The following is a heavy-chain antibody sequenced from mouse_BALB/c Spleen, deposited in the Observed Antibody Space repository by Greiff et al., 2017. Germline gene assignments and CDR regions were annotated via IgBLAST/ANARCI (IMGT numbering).Heavy chain of an antibody. CDR3: ARGGLLKFDY. D-gene: IGHD2-3*01. Sequence: VQLQQSGAELVRPGTSVKVSCKASGYAFTNYLIEWVKQRPGQGLEWIGVINPGSGGTNYNEKFKGKATLTADKSSSTAYMQLSSLTSDDSAVYFCARGGLLKFDYWGQGTTLTVSS. V-gene: IGHV1-54*01. J-gene: IGHJ2*01. CDR2: INPGSGGT. CDR1: GYAFTNYL.